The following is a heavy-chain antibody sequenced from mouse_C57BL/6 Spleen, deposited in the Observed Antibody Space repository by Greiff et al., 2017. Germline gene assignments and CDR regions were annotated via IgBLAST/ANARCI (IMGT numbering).Heavy chain of an antibody. J-gene: IGHJ2*01. CDR3: ARNGNYGGNYFDY. CDR2: IDPSDSYT. D-gene: IGHD2-1*01. CDR1: GYTFTSYW. V-gene: IGHV1-69*01. Sequence: QVQLKQPGAELVMPGASVKLSCKASGYTFTSYWMHWVKQRPGQGLEWIGEIDPSDSYTNYNQKFKGKSTLTVDKSSSTAYMQLSSLTSEDSAVYYCARNGNYGGNYFDYWGQGTTLTVSS.